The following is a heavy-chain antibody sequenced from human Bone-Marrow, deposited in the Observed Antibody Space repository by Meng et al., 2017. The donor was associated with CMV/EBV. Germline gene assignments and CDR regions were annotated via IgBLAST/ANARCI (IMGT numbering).Heavy chain of an antibody. J-gene: IGHJ6*02. Sequence: GSLRLSCAVYGGSFSGYHWSWIRQSPGKGLEWIGEINHGGYTNYCPSLKSRVTISRDTSKNQFSLKLTSVTAADTAVYYCARDLGIYYYYGMDVWGQGTTVTVSS. CDR1: GGSFSGYH. V-gene: IGHV4-34*01. D-gene: IGHD7-27*01. CDR2: INHGGYT. CDR3: ARDLGIYYYYGMDV.